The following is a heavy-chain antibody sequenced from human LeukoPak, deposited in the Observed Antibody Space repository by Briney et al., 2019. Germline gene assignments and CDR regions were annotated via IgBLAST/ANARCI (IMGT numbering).Heavy chain of an antibody. CDR3: VRGGQGDGYSADEAFDI. J-gene: IGHJ3*02. V-gene: IGHV6-1*01. Sequence: SQTLSLTCAISGDSFSNKNTAWNWLRQSPSRGLEWLGRTYYRSKWHNTYAASVKSRITINPDTSKNQCALQLNSVTPEDTAVYYCVRGGQGDGYSADEAFDIWGQGTMVTVSS. CDR2: TYYRSKWHN. D-gene: IGHD5-24*01. CDR1: GDSFSNKNTA.